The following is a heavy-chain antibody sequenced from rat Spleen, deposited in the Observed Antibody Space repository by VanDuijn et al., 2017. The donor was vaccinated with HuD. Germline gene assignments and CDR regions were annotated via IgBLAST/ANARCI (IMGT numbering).Heavy chain of an antibody. Sequence: EVQLVESGGGLVQPGRSLKLSCVASGFTFSDYCMTWVRQAPTKSLEWVASIGTGGGNTFYRDSVKGRFTISRDNAKNTQYLQMDSLRSEDTATYYCARTGFDYWGQGVMVTVSS. CDR3: ARTGFDY. CDR2: IGTGGGNT. J-gene: IGHJ2*01. D-gene: IGHD5-1*01. CDR1: GFTFSDYC. V-gene: IGHV5S13*01.